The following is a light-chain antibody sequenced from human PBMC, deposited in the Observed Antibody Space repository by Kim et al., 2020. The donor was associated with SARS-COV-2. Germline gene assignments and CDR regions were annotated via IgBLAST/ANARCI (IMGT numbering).Light chain of an antibody. CDR2: DVS. V-gene: IGLV2-14*03. Sequence: GQSITISCTGTSSDVGGYNYVSWYQQHPGRAPKLMIYDVSNRPSGVSNHFSGSKSGNTTSLTISGLQAEDEADYYCSSYTSSSTRVFGGGTQLTVL. J-gene: IGLJ3*02. CDR1: SSDVGGYNY. CDR3: SSYTSSSTRV.